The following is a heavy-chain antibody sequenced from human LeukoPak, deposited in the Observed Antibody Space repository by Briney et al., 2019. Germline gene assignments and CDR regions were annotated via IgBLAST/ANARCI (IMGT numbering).Heavy chain of an antibody. Sequence: ASVKVSCKASGYTFTSYYMHWVRQAPGQGLERMGIINPSGGSTSYAQKFQGRVTMTRDTSISTAYMDLSRLRSDDTAVYYCARVSGYGPPANYYYYGMDVWGRGTTVTVSS. D-gene: IGHD5-12*01. V-gene: IGHV1-46*01. J-gene: IGHJ6*02. CDR2: INPSGGST. CDR1: GYTFTSYY. CDR3: ARVSGYGPPANYYYYGMDV.